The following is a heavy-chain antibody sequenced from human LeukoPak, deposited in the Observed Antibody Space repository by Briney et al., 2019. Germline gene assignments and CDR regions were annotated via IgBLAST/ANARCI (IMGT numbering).Heavy chain of an antibody. V-gene: IGHV3-48*03. CDR2: ISSSGSII. J-gene: IGHJ4*02. CDR3: ARTMWGFDY. D-gene: IGHD7-27*01. Sequence: QPGRSLRLSCASSGFAFSDYEMNWVRQAPGKGLEWVSYISSSGSIIYYADSVKGRFAISRDNAKRSLFLQMNSLRVEDTAVYYCARTMWGFDYWGQGTLVTVSS. CDR1: GFAFSDYE.